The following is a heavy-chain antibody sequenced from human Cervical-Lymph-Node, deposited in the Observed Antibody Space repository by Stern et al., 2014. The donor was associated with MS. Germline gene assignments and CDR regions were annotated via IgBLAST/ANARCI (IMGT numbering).Heavy chain of an antibody. D-gene: IGHD3-10*01. CDR2: VSYSGST. Sequence: QVQLQQSGPGLVKPSETLSLTCSVSGGSISTYYWSWIRQPPGKGLEWIGYVSYSGSTKYNPSLKSRVTISVDTSKNQFSLKLTSVTTADTAVYYCAREPPDGSGSYLELWGRGTLVTVSS. CDR1: GGSISTYY. V-gene: IGHV4-59*01. J-gene: IGHJ2*01. CDR3: AREPPDGSGSYLEL.